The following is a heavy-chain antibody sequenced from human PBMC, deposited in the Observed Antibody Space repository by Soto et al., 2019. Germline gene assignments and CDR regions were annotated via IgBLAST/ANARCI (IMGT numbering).Heavy chain of an antibody. D-gene: IGHD2-8*01. V-gene: IGHV4-34*01. CDR2: INPDGDT. Sequence: SETLSLTCAVSGGSVTDNYWTWVRQPPGKGLEWIGEINPDGDTNHNPSLASRVTMSLDTSANQFSLKLTSVTAADTAVYYCASFCPLIPVSFENRVCLHLDYWGQGTLVTVSS. CDR3: ASFCPLIPVSFENRVCLHLDY. J-gene: IGHJ4*02. CDR1: GGSVTDNY.